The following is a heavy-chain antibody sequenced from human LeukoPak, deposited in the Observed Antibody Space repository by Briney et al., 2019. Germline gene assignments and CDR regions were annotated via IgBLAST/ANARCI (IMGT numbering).Heavy chain of an antibody. D-gene: IGHD3-22*01. CDR3: ARDAITMIVEDYYGMDV. Sequence: ASVKVSCKASGYTFTSYYMHWVRQAPGQGLEWMGWINPNSGGTNYAQKFQGRVTMTRDTSISTAYMELSRLRSDDTAVYYCARDAITMIVEDYYGMDVWGQGTTVTVSS. J-gene: IGHJ6*02. CDR1: GYTFTSYY. CDR2: INPNSGGT. V-gene: IGHV1-2*02.